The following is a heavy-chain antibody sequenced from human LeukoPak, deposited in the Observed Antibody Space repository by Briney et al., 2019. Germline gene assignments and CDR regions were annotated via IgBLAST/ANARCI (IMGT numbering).Heavy chain of an antibody. CDR1: GFTFSGYD. V-gene: IGHV3-21*01. Sequence: GGSLRLSCAVSGFTFSGYDMNWVRQAPGKGLEWVSSISSSSSYIFYADSVKGRFTISRDNAKNSLFLQMSSLRAEDTAMYYCASYFSGSYSFDFWGQGTLVTVSS. CDR3: ASYFSGSYSFDF. J-gene: IGHJ4*02. CDR2: ISSSSSYI. D-gene: IGHD1-26*01.